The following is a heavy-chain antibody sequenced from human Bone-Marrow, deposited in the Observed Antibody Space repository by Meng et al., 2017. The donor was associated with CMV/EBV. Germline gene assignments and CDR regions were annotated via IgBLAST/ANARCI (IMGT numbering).Heavy chain of an antibody. Sequence: GGSLRLSCAASGFTVSSNYMSWVRQAPGKGLEWVSYISSSETNIYYPDSVKGRFTISRDNAKNSLYLQMNSLRAEDTAVYYCVTPFLVTPNYWGQGTLVTVSS. CDR1: GFTVSSNY. CDR2: ISSSETNI. CDR3: VTPFLVTPNY. V-gene: IGHV3-11*04. D-gene: IGHD4-23*01. J-gene: IGHJ1*01.